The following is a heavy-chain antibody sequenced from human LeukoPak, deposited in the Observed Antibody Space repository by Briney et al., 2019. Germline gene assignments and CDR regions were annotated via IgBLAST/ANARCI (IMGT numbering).Heavy chain of an antibody. CDR3: ARPSLGIAAAGRYFDY. Sequence: GESLKISCKGSGYSFTSYWIGWVRQMPGKGLEWMGIIYPGDSDTRYSPSFQGQVTISADKSISTAYLQWSSLEASDTAMYYCARPSLGIAAAGRYFDYWGQGTLVTVSS. CDR1: GYSFTSYW. CDR2: IYPGDSDT. V-gene: IGHV5-51*01. D-gene: IGHD6-25*01. J-gene: IGHJ4*02.